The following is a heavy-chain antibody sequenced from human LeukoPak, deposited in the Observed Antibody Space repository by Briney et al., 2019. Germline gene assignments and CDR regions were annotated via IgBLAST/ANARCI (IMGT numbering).Heavy chain of an antibody. D-gene: IGHD4-11*01. Sequence: SETLSLTCAVSGGSISSSNWWSWVRQPPGKGLEWIGEIYHSGSTNYNPSLKSRVTISVDKSKNQFSLKLSSVTAADTAVYYCARDAVTVATPYFDSWGQGTLVTVSS. CDR1: GGSISSSNW. CDR2: IYHSGST. V-gene: IGHV4-4*02. CDR3: ARDAVTVATPYFDS. J-gene: IGHJ4*02.